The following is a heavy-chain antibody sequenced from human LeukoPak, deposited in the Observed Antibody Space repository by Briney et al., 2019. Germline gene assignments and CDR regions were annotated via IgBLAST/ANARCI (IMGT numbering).Heavy chain of an antibody. V-gene: IGHV1-18*01. CDR2: ISPYNGKT. CDR3: ARDPPIDIYDILTGPYNWFDP. J-gene: IGHJ5*02. CDR1: GYTFATYG. Sequence: ASVKVSCKASGYTFATYGTSWVRQAPGQGLEWMGWISPYNGKTNYAQKLQGRVTMTTDTSTSTAYMELRSLTSDDTAVYYCARDPPIDIYDILTGPYNWFDPWGQGTLVTVSS. D-gene: IGHD3-9*01.